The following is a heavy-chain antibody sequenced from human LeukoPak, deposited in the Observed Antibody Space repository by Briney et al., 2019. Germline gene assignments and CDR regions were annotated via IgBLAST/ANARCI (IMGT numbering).Heavy chain of an antibody. D-gene: IGHD2-15*01. CDR1: GFTFSSHS. Sequence: GGSLRLSCAASGFTFSSHSMTWVRQAPGKGLEWVSYISGGSSTIYYADSVKGRFTISRDNAKNSLFLQMNSLRAEDTAVYYCARDGRIRGYCSGSCHSVNAFDIWGQGTMVTVSS. CDR3: ARDGRIRGYCSGSCHSVNAFDI. J-gene: IGHJ3*02. V-gene: IGHV3-48*01. CDR2: ISGGSSTI.